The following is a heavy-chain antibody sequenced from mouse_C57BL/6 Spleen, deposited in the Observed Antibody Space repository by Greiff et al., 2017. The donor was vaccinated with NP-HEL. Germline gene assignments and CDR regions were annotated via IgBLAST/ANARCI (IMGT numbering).Heavy chain of an antibody. V-gene: IGHV1-82*01. J-gene: IGHJ1*03. CDR3: ARTYYGSSHFDV. CDR2: IYPGDGDT. CDR1: GYAFSSSW. Sequence: QVQLQQSGPELVKPGASVKISCKASGYAFSSSWMNWVKQRPGKGLEWIGRIYPGDGDTNYNGKFKGKATLTADKSSSTAYMQLSSLTSEDSAVYFCARTYYGSSHFDVWGTGTTVTVSS. D-gene: IGHD1-1*01.